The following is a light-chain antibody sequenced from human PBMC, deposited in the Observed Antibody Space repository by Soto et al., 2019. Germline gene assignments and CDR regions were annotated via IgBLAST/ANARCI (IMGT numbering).Light chain of an antibody. CDR2: EVT. J-gene: IGLJ3*02. CDR3: SSYSSGSNLGV. Sequence: QSALTQPASVSGSPGQSITISCTGTSSDVGGYNYVSWYQQHPGKAPKLMIYEVTNRPSGVSNRFSGSKSGNTASLTISGLQADDEADYYCSSYSSGSNLGVFGGGTQLTVL. CDR1: SSDVGGYNY. V-gene: IGLV2-14*01.